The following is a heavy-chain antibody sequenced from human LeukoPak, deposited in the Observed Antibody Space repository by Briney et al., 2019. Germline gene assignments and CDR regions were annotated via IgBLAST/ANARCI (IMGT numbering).Heavy chain of an antibody. CDR1: GYTFTGYY. D-gene: IGHD3-10*01. V-gene: IGHV1-2*02. Sequence: ASVKVSCKASGYTFTGYYIHWVRQAPGQGLEWMGWINPNSGDTDYAQRFQGRVTMTRDTSISTAYTGLTSLRSDDTAVYYCARDSGDSGNTFWYYWGQGTLVTVSS. J-gene: IGHJ4*02. CDR3: ARDSGDSGNTFWYY. CDR2: INPNSGDT.